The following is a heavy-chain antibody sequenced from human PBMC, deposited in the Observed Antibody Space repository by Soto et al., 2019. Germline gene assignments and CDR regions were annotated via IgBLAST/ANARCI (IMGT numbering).Heavy chain of an antibody. Sequence: QVQLVESGGGVVQPGRSLRLSCTASGFTFNTFAMHWVRQAPGKGLEWVALISYDASNKYYADSVKGRFTISRDISKNTLFLQMNSLRADDTAIYYCARDKQSCWAYYYGMDVWGQGTTVTVSS. CDR3: ARDKQSCWAYYYGMDV. J-gene: IGHJ6*02. CDR2: ISYDASNK. V-gene: IGHV3-30-3*01. CDR1: GFTFNTFA. D-gene: IGHD1-26*01.